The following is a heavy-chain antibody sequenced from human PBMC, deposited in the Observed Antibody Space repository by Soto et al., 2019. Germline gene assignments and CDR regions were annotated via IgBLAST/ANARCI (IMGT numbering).Heavy chain of an antibody. D-gene: IGHD3-16*01. CDR2: ISSNGGST. CDR3: VKGVSYAFDI. J-gene: IGHJ3*02. CDR1: GFTFSSYA. Sequence: GGSLRLSCSVSGFTFSSYAMHWVRQAPGKGLEYVSAISSNGGSTYYADSVKGRFTISRDNSKNTLYLQMSSLRAEDTAVYYCVKGVSYAFDIWGQGTMVTVSS. V-gene: IGHV3-64D*06.